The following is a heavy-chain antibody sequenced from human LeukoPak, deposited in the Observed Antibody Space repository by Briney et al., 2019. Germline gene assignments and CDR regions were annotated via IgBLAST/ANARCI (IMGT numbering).Heavy chain of an antibody. J-gene: IGHJ4*02. CDR3: AKDLELWFWELSVYFEY. CDR2: ISGSGGST. D-gene: IGHD3-10*01. CDR1: GFTFSSYA. V-gene: IGHV3-23*01. Sequence: GASLRLSCAATGFTFSSYAMSWVRQAPGKGLEWVSAISGSGGSTYYADSVKGRFTISRDNSKNTLYLQMNSLRAEDTAVYYCAKDLELWFWELSVYFEYWGEGTLVTVSS.